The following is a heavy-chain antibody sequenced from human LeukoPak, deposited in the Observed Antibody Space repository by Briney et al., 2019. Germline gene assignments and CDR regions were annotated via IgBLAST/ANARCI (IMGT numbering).Heavy chain of an antibody. CDR2: IIPIFGTA. J-gene: IGHJ4*02. V-gene: IGHV1-69*06. CDR3: ARRRYCSSTSCYGLGDDY. CDR1: GGTFSSYA. D-gene: IGHD2-2*01. Sequence: ASVKVSCKASGGTFSSYAISWVRQAPGQGLEWMGEIIPIFGTANYAQKFQGRVTITADKSTSTAYMELSSLRSEDTAVYYCARRRYCSSTSCYGLGDDYWGQGTLVTVSS.